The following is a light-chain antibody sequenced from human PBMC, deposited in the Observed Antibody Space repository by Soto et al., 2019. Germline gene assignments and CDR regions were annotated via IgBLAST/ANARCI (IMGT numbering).Light chain of an antibody. V-gene: IGKV3-11*01. CDR2: HTS. CDR3: QQRSKMPLT. CDR1: QTVNSR. J-gene: IGKJ1*01. Sequence: EIVLTQSPATLSSSPGERATLSCRASQTVNSRLAWYQHKPGQAPRLLIYHTSNRATGIPARFSGSGSGTDFTLTISSLEPEDFAIYYCQQRSKMPLTFGHGTKVDI.